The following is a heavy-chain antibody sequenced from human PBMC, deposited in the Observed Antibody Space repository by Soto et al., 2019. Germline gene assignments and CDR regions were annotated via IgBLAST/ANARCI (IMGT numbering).Heavy chain of an antibody. J-gene: IGHJ6*02. CDR1: GGTFSSYA. CDR2: IIPIFGTA. CDR3: ATKGESGDPGYCISTSCYYYYYYGMDV. V-gene: IGHV1-69*13. D-gene: IGHD2-2*01. Sequence: GASVKVSCKASGGTFSSYAISWVRQAPGQGLEWMGGIIPIFGTANYAQNFQGRVTITADESTSTAYMELSSLSSEDTAVYYCATKGESGDPGYCISTSCYYYYYYGMDVWGQGTTVTVSS.